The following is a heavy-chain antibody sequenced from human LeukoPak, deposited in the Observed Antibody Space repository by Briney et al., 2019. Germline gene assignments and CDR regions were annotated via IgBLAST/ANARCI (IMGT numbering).Heavy chain of an antibody. CDR1: GGSFSGYY. J-gene: IGHJ4*02. V-gene: IGHV4-34*01. CDR2: INHCGIT. D-gene: IGHD3-22*01. Sequence: SETLSLTCAVYGGSFSGYYWSWIRQPPGKGLGWIGEINHCGITNYNPSLKSRVTISVNTSKNQFSLKLSSVTPADPVVYYCARTTRYESRGYSFDYWGQGTLVTVSS. CDR3: ARTTRYESRGYSFDY.